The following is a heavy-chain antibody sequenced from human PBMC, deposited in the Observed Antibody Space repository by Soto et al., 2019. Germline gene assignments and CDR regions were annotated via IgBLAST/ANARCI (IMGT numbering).Heavy chain of an antibody. V-gene: IGHV4-31*03. Sequence: SETLSLTCTVSGGSISSGGDYWSWIRQHPGKGLEWIGYIYYYGSTYYKSSLKSRASISIDTSQNQFSLKLTSVTAADTAVYYCARAGINSFRFQDWGQGTLVTVSS. J-gene: IGHJ1*01. CDR2: IYYYGST. CDR1: GGSISSGGDY. CDR3: ARAGINSFRFQD. D-gene: IGHD1-20*01.